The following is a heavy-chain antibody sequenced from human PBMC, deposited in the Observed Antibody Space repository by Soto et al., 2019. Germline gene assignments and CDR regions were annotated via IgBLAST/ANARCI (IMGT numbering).Heavy chain of an antibody. J-gene: IGHJ3*02. Sequence: GASVKVSCKASGGTFSSYAISWVRQAPGQGFEWMGGIIPIFGTTNYAQRFQGRVTITTDKSTSTAYMELSSLRSEDTAVYYCARDPLAYYGSGMAAFDIWGQGTMVTVSS. CDR2: IIPIFGTT. CDR3: ARDPLAYYGSGMAAFDI. CDR1: GGTFSSYA. V-gene: IGHV1-69*05. D-gene: IGHD3-10*01.